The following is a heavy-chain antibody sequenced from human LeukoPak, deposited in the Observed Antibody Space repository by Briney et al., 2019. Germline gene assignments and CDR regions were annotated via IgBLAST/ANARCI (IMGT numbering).Heavy chain of an antibody. V-gene: IGHV3-23*01. Sequence: GGSLRLSCAASGFTFSSYAMSWVRQAPGKGLEWVSAISGSGGSTYYADSVKGRFTISRDNSKNTLCLQMNSLRAEDTAVYYCAKAPPLWDGWYYFDYWGQGTLVTVSS. CDR3: AKAPPLWDGWYYFDY. J-gene: IGHJ4*02. CDR1: GFTFSSYA. CDR2: ISGSGGST. D-gene: IGHD6-19*01.